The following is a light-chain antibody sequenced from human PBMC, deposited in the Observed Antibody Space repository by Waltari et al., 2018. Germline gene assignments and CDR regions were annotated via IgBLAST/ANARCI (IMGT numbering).Light chain of an antibody. CDR3: QQHGTLPAT. CDR1: QSVGSSS. CDR2: RAS. J-gene: IGKJ1*01. Sequence: TVLTPSPAPASLSPGPSVTLSCRASQSVGSSSLAWYQQKPGQAPRLVIYRASRRATGIPDRFSGSGSGTDFSLTISRLEPEDFAVYYCQQHGTLPATFGQGTKVEIK. V-gene: IGKV3-20*01.